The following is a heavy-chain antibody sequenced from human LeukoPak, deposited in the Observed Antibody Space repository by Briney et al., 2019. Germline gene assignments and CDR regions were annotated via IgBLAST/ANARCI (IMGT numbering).Heavy chain of an antibody. CDR3: ARASWVSSADAVR. J-gene: IGHJ4*02. CDR2: MKGTGET. D-gene: IGHD3-16*01. Sequence: GGSLRLSCAASGLSFSSFAMSWVRQAPARGLEWLSSMKGTGETFYADSVRGRVTLFRDDSRNTVKLQLNNLRVEDTAVYYCARASWVSSADAVRWGQGTVVTVSS. CDR1: GLSFSSFA. V-gene: IGHV3-23*01.